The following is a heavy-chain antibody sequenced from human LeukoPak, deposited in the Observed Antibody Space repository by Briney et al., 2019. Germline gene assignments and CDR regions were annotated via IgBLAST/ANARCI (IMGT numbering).Heavy chain of an antibody. V-gene: IGHV1-2*02. Sequence: ASVKVSCKASGYTFTGYYMHWVRQAPGQGLEWMGWINPNSGGTNYAQKFQGRVTMTRDTSISTAYMELSRLRSDDTAVYYCARVGEVVAATSGYYWGQGTLVTVSS. CDR1: GYTFTGYY. CDR2: INPNSGGT. CDR3: ARVGEVVAATSGYY. D-gene: IGHD2-15*01. J-gene: IGHJ4*02.